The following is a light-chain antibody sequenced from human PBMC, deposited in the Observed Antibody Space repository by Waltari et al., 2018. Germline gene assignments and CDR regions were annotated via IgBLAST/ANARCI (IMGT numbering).Light chain of an antibody. V-gene: IGLV1-40*01. J-gene: IGLJ2*01. Sequence: QSVLTQPPSVSGAPGQRVTISCTGNSSNIGAGYDVHWYQQLPGTAPKLLIYGISNRPSGVPDRLSGSKSGTSASLAITVLQAEDEADYYCQSYDNNPYVVFGGGTKLTVL. CDR1: SSNIGAGYD. CDR2: GIS. CDR3: QSYDNNPYVV.